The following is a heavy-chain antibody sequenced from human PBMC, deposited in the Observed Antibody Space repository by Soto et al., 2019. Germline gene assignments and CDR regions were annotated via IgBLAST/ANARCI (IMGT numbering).Heavy chain of an antibody. Sequence: GGSLKLSCAASGFTFSSYSIKWVRQAPGKGLEWVSYISSSSSTIYYADSVKGRFTISRDNAKNTLYLQMNSLRDEDTAVYYCATFITIFGNGMDVWGQGTTVTVSS. CDR1: GFTFSSYS. J-gene: IGHJ6*02. CDR2: ISSSSSTI. V-gene: IGHV3-48*02. D-gene: IGHD3-3*01. CDR3: ATFITIFGNGMDV.